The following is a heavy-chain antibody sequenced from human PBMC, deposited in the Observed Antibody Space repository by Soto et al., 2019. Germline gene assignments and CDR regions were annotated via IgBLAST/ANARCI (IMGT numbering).Heavy chain of an antibody. V-gene: IGHV3-30-3*01. CDR1: GFTFSSYA. D-gene: IGHD4-17*01. J-gene: IGHJ4*02. CDR3: ALDLMTTVTAHDY. CDR2: ISYDGSNK. Sequence: QVQLVESGGGVVQPGRSLRLSCAASGFTFSSYAMHWVRQAPGKGLEWVAVISYDGSNKYYADSVKGRFTISRDNSKNTLYLQMNSLRAEDTAVYYCALDLMTTVTAHDYWGQGTLVTVSS.